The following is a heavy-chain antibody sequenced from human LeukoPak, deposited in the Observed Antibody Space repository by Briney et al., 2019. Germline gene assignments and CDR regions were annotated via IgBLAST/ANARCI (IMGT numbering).Heavy chain of an antibody. Sequence: PGGSLRLSCAASGFTFSSYAMSWVRQAPGKGLEWVSAISGSGGSTYYADSVKGRFTISRDNSKNTLYLQMNSLRAEDTAVYYCAKMGIGSGYDLSGDNWFDPWGQGTLVTVSS. CDR1: GFTFSSYA. CDR2: ISGSGGST. J-gene: IGHJ5*02. V-gene: IGHV3-23*01. D-gene: IGHD5-12*01. CDR3: AKMGIGSGYDLSGDNWFDP.